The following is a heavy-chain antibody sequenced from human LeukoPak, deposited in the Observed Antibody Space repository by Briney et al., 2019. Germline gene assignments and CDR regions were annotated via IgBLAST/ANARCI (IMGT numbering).Heavy chain of an antibody. D-gene: IGHD3-3*01. V-gene: IGHV4-34*01. CDR1: GGSFSGYY. Sequence: SETLSLTCAVYGGSFSGYYWSWIRQPPGKGLEWIGEINHSGSTNYNPSLKSRVTISVDTSKNQFSLKLSSVTAADTAVYYCARSYDFWSGYSHYFDYWGQGTLVTVSS. CDR2: INHSGST. J-gene: IGHJ4*02. CDR3: ARSYDFWSGYSHYFDY.